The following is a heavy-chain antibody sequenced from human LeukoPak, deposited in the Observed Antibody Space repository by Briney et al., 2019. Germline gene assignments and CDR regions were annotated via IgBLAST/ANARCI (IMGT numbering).Heavy chain of an antibody. J-gene: IGHJ3*02. CDR1: GYSFTTYW. D-gene: IGHD6-6*01. Sequence: GESLKISCKGSGYSFTTYWIGWVRQMPGKGLEWMAIIYPGDSDTRYSPSFQGQVTISADKSISTAYLQWSSLKASDTAMYYCARLQQLVIDAFDIWGQGTMVTVSS. V-gene: IGHV5-51*01. CDR2: IYPGDSDT. CDR3: ARLQQLVIDAFDI.